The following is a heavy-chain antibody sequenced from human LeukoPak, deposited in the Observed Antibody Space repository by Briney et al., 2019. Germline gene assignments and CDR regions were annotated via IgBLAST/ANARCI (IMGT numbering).Heavy chain of an antibody. J-gene: IGHJ4*02. V-gene: IGHV3-9*01. Sequence: GGSLRLSCAASGFTFDDYAMHWVRQAPGKGLEWVSGISWNSGSIGYADSVKGRFTNSRDNAKNSLYLQMNSLRAEDTALYYCAKDTGYDILTGYSLFDYWGQGTLVTVSS. D-gene: IGHD3-9*01. CDR2: ISWNSGSI. CDR3: AKDTGYDILTGYSLFDY. CDR1: GFTFDDYA.